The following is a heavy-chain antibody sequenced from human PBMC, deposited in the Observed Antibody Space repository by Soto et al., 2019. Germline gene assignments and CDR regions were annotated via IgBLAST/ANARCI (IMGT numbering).Heavy chain of an antibody. CDR2: MNPNSGNT. CDR3: ATMIRGLIHWLDP. Sequence: ASVKVSCKASGYTFTSYDINWVRQATGQGFEWMGWMNPNSGNTGYARTFQGRVTMTWNSSTSTAYMELSSLTSEDTAVYYCATMIRGLIHWLDPWGQGTLVTVSS. D-gene: IGHD3-16*01. V-gene: IGHV1-8*01. CDR1: GYTFTSYD. J-gene: IGHJ5*02.